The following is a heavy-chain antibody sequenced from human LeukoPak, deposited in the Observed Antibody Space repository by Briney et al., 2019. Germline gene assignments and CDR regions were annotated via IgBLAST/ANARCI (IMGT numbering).Heavy chain of an antibody. D-gene: IGHD6-13*01. J-gene: IGHJ4*02. CDR3: AKDRVAAAGTSFDH. CDR2: IIGSTGST. V-gene: IGHV3-23*01. CDR1: GFTFSNYA. Sequence: PGGSLRLSCAASGFTFSNYAMTWVRQAPGKGLQWVSSIIGSTGSTYYADSVEGRFTISRDISKNTLHLQMNGLRPEDTAIYYCAKDRVAAAGTSFDHWGQGTLVTVSS.